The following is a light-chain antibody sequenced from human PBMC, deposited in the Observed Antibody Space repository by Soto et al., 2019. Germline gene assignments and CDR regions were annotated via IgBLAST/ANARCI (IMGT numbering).Light chain of an antibody. CDR1: AGAVTSAYY. Sequence: QAVVTQEPSLTVSPGGTVTLTCDSSAGAVTSAYYTNWLQQKPGQAPRALIYSTSEKHSWTPARFSGSLLGGKAALTLSAAQPEDEADYYCLLYYGGAQVLFGGGTKLTVL. CDR3: LLYYGGAQVL. V-gene: IGLV7-43*01. J-gene: IGLJ2*01. CDR2: STS.